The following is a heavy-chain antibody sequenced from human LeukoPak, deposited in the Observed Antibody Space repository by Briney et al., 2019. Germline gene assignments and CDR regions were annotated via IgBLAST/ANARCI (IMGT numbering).Heavy chain of an antibody. V-gene: IGHV4-59*01. CDR1: GGSITNYY. CDR2: IYYSGNT. D-gene: IGHD3-10*01. J-gene: IGHJ4*02. Sequence: SETLSLTCTVSGGSITNYYWSWIRQPPGKGLEWIGFIYYSGNTNYNPSLKSRVTISVDTSKNQFSLKLSSMTAADTAVYYCARGALLWFGDRMEYYFDYWGRGTLLTVSS. CDR3: ARGALLWFGDRMEYYFDY.